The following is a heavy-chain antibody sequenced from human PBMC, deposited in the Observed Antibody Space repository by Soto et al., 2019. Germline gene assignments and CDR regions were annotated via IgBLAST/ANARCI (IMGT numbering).Heavy chain of an antibody. CDR1: GGSISSSSYY. CDR2: IYYSGST. J-gene: IGHJ3*01. CDR3: ARGFVVVPAAMSGFDC. V-gene: IGHV4-61*05. Sequence: SETLSLTCTVSGGSISSSSYYWGWIRQPPGKGLEWIGYIYYSGSTNYNPSLKSRVTISVDTSKNQFSLKLSSVTAADTAVYYCARGFVVVPAAMSGFDCWGQRTVATVSS. D-gene: IGHD2-2*01.